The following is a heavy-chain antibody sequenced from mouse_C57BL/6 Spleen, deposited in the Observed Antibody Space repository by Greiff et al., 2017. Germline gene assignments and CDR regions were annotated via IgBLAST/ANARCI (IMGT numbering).Heavy chain of an antibody. V-gene: IGHV5-4*01. CDR3: ARDHGSSPYWYFDV. CDR2: ISAGGSYT. J-gene: IGHJ1*03. CDR1: GFTFSSYA. D-gene: IGHD1-1*01. Sequence: EVKVVESGGGLVKPGGSLKLSCAASGFTFSSYAMSWVRQTPEKRLEWVATISAGGSYTYYPDIVKGGFTISRDNAKNNLKLQMRHLKYEDTAMYYCARDHGSSPYWYFDVWGTGTTVTVSS.